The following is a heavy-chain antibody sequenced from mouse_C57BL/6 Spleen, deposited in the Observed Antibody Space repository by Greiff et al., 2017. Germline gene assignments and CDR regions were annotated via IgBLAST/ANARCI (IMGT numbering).Heavy chain of an antibody. J-gene: IGHJ2*01. CDR1: GYSITSGYY. V-gene: IGHV3-6*01. Sequence: EVKLQESGPGLVKPSQSLSLTCSVTGYSITSGYYWKWIRQFPGNKLEWMGYISYDGSNNYNPSLKNRISITRDTSKNQFFLKLNSVTTEDTATYYCAREGTTVVATGTFDYWGQGTTLTVSS. CDR2: ISYDGSN. CDR3: AREGTTVVATGTFDY. D-gene: IGHD1-1*01.